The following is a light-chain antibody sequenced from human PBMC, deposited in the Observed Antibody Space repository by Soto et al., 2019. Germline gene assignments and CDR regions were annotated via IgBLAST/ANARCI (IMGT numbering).Light chain of an antibody. CDR1: RSNIGNNP. Sequence: QTVVTQPPSASGTPGQRVTISCSGSRSNIGNNPVNWYQQVPGTAPKLLISENNWRPSGVPDRFSVSKSGTSASLAISGLQSEDEADYYCATWDDSRNGRVFGGGTKLTVL. J-gene: IGLJ3*02. CDR3: ATWDDSRNGRV. CDR2: ENN. V-gene: IGLV1-44*01.